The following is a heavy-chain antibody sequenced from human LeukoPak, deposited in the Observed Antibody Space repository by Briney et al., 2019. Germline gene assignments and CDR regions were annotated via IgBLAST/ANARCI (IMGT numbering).Heavy chain of an antibody. CDR1: GFTFSNYA. D-gene: IGHD6-13*01. V-gene: IGHV3-23*01. J-gene: IGHJ4*02. Sequence: GGSLRLSCAASGFTFSNYAMSWVRQAPGKGLEWVSGISAGGGSTYYADSVKGRFTISRDNSKNTLYLQMNSLRAEDTAVYYCARGSGYSSSWPVDYWGQGTLVTVSS. CDR2: ISAGGGST. CDR3: ARGSGYSSSWPVDY.